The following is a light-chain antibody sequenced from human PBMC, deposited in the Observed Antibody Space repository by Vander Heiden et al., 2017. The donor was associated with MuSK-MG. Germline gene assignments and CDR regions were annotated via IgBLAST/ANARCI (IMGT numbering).Light chain of an antibody. CDR2: DAS. Sequence: EIVLTQSPGTLSLCPGERATLSCRASQTVSGSCLAWYQQKPGQAPRLLIYDASSRATGISDSFSGSGSGTDFTLTISRLEPEDFAVYYCQQHGSSPPINFGQGTRLEIK. CDR1: QTVSGSC. J-gene: IGKJ5*01. V-gene: IGKV3-20*01. CDR3: QQHGSSPPIN.